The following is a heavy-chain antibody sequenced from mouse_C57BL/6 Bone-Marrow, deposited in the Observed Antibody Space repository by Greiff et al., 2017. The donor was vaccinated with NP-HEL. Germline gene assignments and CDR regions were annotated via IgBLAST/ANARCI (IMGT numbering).Heavy chain of an antibody. CDR1: GFTFTDYY. V-gene: IGHV1-36*01. J-gene: IGHJ2*01. Sequence: VQLKESGPVLVKPGPSVKISCKASGFTFTDYYMHWVKQSHGKSLEWIGLVYPYNGGTSYNQKFKGKATLTVDTSSSTAYMELNSLTSEDSAVYYCARRTTVVPYYFDYWGQGTTLTVSS. D-gene: IGHD1-1*01. CDR3: ARRTTVVPYYFDY. CDR2: VYPYNGGT.